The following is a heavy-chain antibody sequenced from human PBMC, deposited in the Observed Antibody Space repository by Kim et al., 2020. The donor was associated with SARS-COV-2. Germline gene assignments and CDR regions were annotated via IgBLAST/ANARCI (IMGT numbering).Heavy chain of an antibody. CDR1: GGTFSSYA. J-gene: IGHJ4*02. Sequence: SVKVSCKASGGTFSSYAISWVRQAPGQGLEWMGGIIPIFGTANYAQKFQGRVTITADESTSTAYMELSSLRSEDTAVYYCARDIGLLHDYGDYVSVGGDYWGQGTLVTVSS. V-gene: IGHV1-69*13. CDR2: IIPIFGTA. D-gene: IGHD4-17*01. CDR3: ARDIGLLHDYGDYVSVGGDY.